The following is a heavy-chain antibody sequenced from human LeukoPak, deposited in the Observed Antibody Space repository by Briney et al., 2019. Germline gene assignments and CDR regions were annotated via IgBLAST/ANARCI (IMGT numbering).Heavy chain of an antibody. CDR1: GFTFSSYA. V-gene: IGHV3-30-3*01. Sequence: GGSLRLSCAASGFTFSSYAMHWVRQAPGKGLEWVAVISYDGSNKYYADSVKGRFTISRDNSKNTLYLQMNSLRAGDTAVYYCASLAMATVNAQFYFGYWGQGTLVTVSS. J-gene: IGHJ4*02. CDR3: ASLAMATVNAQFYFGY. D-gene: IGHD5-18*01. CDR2: ISYDGSNK.